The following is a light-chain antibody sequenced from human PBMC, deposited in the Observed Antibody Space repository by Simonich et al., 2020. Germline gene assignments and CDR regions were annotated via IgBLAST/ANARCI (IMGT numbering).Light chain of an antibody. J-gene: IGKJ1*01. CDR3: QQYYSTPQT. CDR1: QSVLYSSNNKNY. Sequence: DIVMTQSPDSLAVSLGERPTINCNSSQSVLYSSNNKNYLAWYQQKPGQPPKRLIYWASTRESGLPDRFSGSGSGTDFTLTISSLQAEDVAVYYCQQYYSTPQTFGQGTKVEIK. V-gene: IGKV4-1*01. CDR2: WAS.